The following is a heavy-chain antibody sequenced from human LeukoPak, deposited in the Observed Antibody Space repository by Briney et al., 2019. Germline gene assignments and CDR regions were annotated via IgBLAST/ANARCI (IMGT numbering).Heavy chain of an antibody. D-gene: IGHD4-17*01. CDR2: IRYDGSNK. J-gene: IGHJ4*02. CDR3: AKIPPQNTVTTWLDY. Sequence: PGGSLRLSCAASGFTFSSYGMHWVRQAPGKGLEWVAFIRYDGSNKYYADSVKGRFTISRDNSKNTLYLQMNSPRAEDTAAYYCAKIPPQNTVTTWLDYWGQGTLVTVSS. V-gene: IGHV3-30*02. CDR1: GFTFSSYG.